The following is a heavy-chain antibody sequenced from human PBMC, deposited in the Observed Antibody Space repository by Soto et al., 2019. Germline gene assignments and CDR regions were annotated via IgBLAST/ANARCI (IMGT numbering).Heavy chain of an antibody. CDR1: GGTFSSYA. D-gene: IGHD5-18*01. Sequence: QVQLVQSGAEVKKPGSSVKVSCKASGGTFSSYAISWVRQAPGKGLEWMGGIIPIFGTANYAQKFQGRVTITADESTSTVYMELSSLRSEDTAVYYCAITSGYRYGIKFDYWGQGTLVTVSS. CDR3: AITSGYRYGIKFDY. J-gene: IGHJ4*02. CDR2: IIPIFGTA. V-gene: IGHV1-69*01.